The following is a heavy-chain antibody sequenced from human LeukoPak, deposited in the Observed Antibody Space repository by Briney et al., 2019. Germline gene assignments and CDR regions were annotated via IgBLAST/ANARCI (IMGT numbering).Heavy chain of an antibody. V-gene: IGHV1-69*01. CDR3: ARGEIVAVAGTTGGYYYYGMDV. D-gene: IGHD6-19*01. CDR2: IIPIFGTA. Sequence: ASVKVSCKASGGTFSSYAISWVRQAPGQGLEWMGGIIPIFGTANYAQKFQGRVTITADESTSTACMELSSLRSEDTAVYYCARGEIVAVAGTTGGYYYYGMDVWGKGTTVTVSS. CDR1: GGTFSSYA. J-gene: IGHJ6*04.